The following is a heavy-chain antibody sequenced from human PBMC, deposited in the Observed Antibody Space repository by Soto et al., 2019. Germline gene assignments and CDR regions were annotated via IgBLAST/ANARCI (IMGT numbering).Heavy chain of an antibody. D-gene: IGHD3-10*01. CDR2: IYSYGST. CDR3: ARGYWGTTWDS. J-gene: IGHJ4*02. CDR1: GDSISSGDYY. Sequence: LSLTCTVSGDSISSGDYYWSWIRQPPGKGLEWIGYIYSYGSTYYNPSLKSRVTMSVDTSKNQFSLKLTSVTAADTAVYYCARGYWGTTWDSWGQGTLVTVSS. V-gene: IGHV4-30-4*01.